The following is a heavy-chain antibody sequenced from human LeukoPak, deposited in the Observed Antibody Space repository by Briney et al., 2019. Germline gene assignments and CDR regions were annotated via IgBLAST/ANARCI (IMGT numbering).Heavy chain of an antibody. V-gene: IGHV3-23*01. CDR1: GLTFSSYA. J-gene: IGHJ6*04. CDR2: ISGSGGST. Sequence: GGSLRPSCEASGLTFSSYAMSWVRQAPGKGLEWVSAISGSGGSTYYADSVKGRFTISRDNSKNTLYLQMNSLRAEDTAVYYWAPREVDVWGKGTTVTVSS. CDR3: APREVDV.